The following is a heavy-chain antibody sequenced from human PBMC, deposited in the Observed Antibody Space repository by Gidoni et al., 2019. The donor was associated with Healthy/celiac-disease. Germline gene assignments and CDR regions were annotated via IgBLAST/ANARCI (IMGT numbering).Heavy chain of an antibody. CDR1: GGSISSYY. Sequence: QVHLQESGPGLVKPSETLSLTCTVSGGSISSYYWSWIRQPPGKGLEWIGYIYYSGSTNYTPSLKSRVTISVDTSKNQFSLKLSSVTAADTAVYYCARDRIVGATTSAFDIWGQGTMVTVSS. CDR2: IYYSGST. CDR3: ARDRIVGATTSAFDI. V-gene: IGHV4-59*01. J-gene: IGHJ3*02. D-gene: IGHD1-26*01.